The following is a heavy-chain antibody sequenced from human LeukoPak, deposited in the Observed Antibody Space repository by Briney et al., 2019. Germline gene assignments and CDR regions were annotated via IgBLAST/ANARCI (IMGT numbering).Heavy chain of an antibody. Sequence: GGSLRLSCAASGFTFSGYAMSWVRQAPGKGLKWVSAISGSGGSTYYADSVKGRFTISRDNSKNTLYLQMNSLRAEDTAVYYCAKDSSSSFDAFDIWGQGTMVTVSS. D-gene: IGHD6-6*01. CDR2: ISGSGGST. J-gene: IGHJ3*02. V-gene: IGHV3-23*01. CDR1: GFTFSGYA. CDR3: AKDSSSSFDAFDI.